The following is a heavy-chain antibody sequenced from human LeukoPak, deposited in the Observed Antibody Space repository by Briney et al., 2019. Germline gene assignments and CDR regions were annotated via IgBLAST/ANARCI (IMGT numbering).Heavy chain of an antibody. Sequence: GASVKVSCKASGGTFSSYAISWVRQAPGQGLEWMGRIIPILGIANYAQKFQGRVTITADKSTSTAYMELSSLRSEDTAVYYCARVPLGSSGWYNWGQGTLVTVSS. CDR1: GGTFSSYA. D-gene: IGHD6-19*01. V-gene: IGHV1-69*04. CDR2: IIPILGIA. J-gene: IGHJ4*02. CDR3: ARVPLGSSGWYN.